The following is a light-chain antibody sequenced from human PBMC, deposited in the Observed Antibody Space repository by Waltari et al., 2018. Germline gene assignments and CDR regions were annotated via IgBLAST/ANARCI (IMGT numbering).Light chain of an antibody. CDR2: EDD. J-gene: IGLJ3*02. CDR1: SGSIASTY. CDR3: QAYVRPGWV. Sequence: NFMLTQPHSVSESPGKTVTISCTRNSGSIASTYVQWFQQRPGRAPTTLIFEDDKRPSGVPDRFSGSIDSSSNSASLTISGLKNEDEADYYCQAYVRPGWVFGGGTKLTVL. V-gene: IGLV6-57*03.